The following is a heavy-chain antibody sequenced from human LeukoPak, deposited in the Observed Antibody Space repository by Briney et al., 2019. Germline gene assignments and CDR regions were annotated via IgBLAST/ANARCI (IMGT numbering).Heavy chain of an antibody. D-gene: IGHD6-6*01. J-gene: IGHJ4*02. V-gene: IGHV3-23*01. CDR1: GFTFSSCA. CDR2: VSHGDGST. Sequence: GGSLRLSCAASGFTFSSCAMNWVRQVPGKGLEWVSAVSHGDGSTFYADSVKGRFIISRDNSMNTLYLQMNSLSAEDTAIYYCARKSLATRAMDFWGQGTLVTVSS. CDR3: ARKSLATRAMDF.